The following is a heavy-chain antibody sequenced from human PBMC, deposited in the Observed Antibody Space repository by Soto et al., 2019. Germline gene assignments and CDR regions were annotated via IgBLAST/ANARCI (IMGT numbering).Heavy chain of an antibody. CDR2: MYNTGST. J-gene: IGHJ6*02. Sequence: SETLSLTCTVSGGSISRYYWSWIRQPPGKGLEWIGYMYNTGSTVYNPSFKSRVTISVDTSMNQFSLKLNSVTAADTAVYYCARDLWGYCGTDCYPLDVWGQGTTVTVSS. CDR3: ARDLWGYCGTDCYPLDV. D-gene: IGHD2-21*02. V-gene: IGHV4-59*01. CDR1: GGSISRYY.